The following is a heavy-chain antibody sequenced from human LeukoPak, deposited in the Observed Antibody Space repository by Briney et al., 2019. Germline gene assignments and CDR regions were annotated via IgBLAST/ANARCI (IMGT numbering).Heavy chain of an antibody. J-gene: IGHJ6*03. D-gene: IGHD3-9*01. Sequence: GESLKISCKGSGYSFTSYWIGWVRQMPGKGLEWMGIIYPGDSDTRYSPSFQGQVTISADKSISTAYLQWSSLKASNTAMYYCARHRDHYDILTGYSYYYYYMDVWGKGTTVTVSS. CDR2: IYPGDSDT. CDR1: GYSFTSYW. V-gene: IGHV5-51*01. CDR3: ARHRDHYDILTGYSYYYYYMDV.